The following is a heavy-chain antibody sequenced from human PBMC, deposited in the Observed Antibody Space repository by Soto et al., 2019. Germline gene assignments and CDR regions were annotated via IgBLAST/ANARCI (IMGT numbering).Heavy chain of an antibody. CDR2: IYHSGST. CDR1: GGSISSGGDS. D-gene: IGHD5-18*01. Sequence: QLQLQESGSGLVKPSQTLSLTCAVSGGSISSGGDSWSWIRQPPGKGLEWIGYIYHSGSTYYNPSLKSRVTISVDRSKSQFSLKLSSVTAVDTAVYYCARVWGYSYGLASDIWGQGTMVTVSS. V-gene: IGHV4-30-2*01. CDR3: ARVWGYSYGLASDI. J-gene: IGHJ3*02.